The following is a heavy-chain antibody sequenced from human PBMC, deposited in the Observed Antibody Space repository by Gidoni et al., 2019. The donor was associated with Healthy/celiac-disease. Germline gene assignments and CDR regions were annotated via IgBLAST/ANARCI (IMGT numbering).Heavy chain of an antibody. Sequence: QVQLQESGPGLVKPSQTLSLTCTVSGGSISSGVYYWSWIRQHPGKGLEWIGYIYYSGSTYYNPSLKSRVTISVDTSKNQFSLKLSSVTAADTAVYYCARDLRSGCSGGSCYSNWFDPWGQGTLVTVSS. V-gene: IGHV4-31*03. J-gene: IGHJ5*02. CDR3: ARDLRSGCSGGSCYSNWFDP. D-gene: IGHD2-15*01. CDR1: GGSISSGVYY. CDR2: IYYSGST.